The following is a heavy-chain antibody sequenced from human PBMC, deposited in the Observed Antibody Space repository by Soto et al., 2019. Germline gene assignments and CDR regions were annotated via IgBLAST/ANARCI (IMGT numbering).Heavy chain of an antibody. D-gene: IGHD2-21*02. CDR1: GFTVSSNY. CDR2: IYSGGST. CDR3: ARECGGDCHYYYGMDV. V-gene: IGHV3-53*01. Sequence: ESGGGLIQPGGSLRLSCAASGFTVSSNYMSWVRQAPGKGLEWVSVIYSGGSTYYADSVKGRFTISRDNSKNTLYLQMNSLRAEDTAVYYCARECGGDCHYYYGMDVWGQGTTVTVSS. J-gene: IGHJ6*02.